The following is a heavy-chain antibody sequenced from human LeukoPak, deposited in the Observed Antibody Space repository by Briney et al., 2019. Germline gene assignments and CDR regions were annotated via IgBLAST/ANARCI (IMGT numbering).Heavy chain of an antibody. CDR1: GITLSNYG. J-gene: IGHJ4*02. CDR2: ISGSGGGT. CDR3: AKRGVVIRVILVGFHKEAYYFDS. V-gene: IGHV3-23*01. D-gene: IGHD3-22*01. Sequence: GGSLRLSCAVSGITLSNYGMSWVRQAPGKGLEWVAVISGSGGGTNYADSVKGRFTISRDNPKNTLYLQMNSLRAEDTVVYFCAKRGVVIRVILVGFHKEAYYFDSWGQGALVTVSS.